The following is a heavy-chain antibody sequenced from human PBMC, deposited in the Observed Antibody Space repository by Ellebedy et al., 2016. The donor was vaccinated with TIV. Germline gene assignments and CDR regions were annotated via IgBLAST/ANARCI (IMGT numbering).Heavy chain of an antibody. CDR3: ARNPPTYNWVDS. CDR2: IYYSGDT. CDR1: GGSFSRSSYY. J-gene: IGHJ5*01. V-gene: IGHV4-39*01. Sequence: PGGSLRLSCTVSGGSFSRSSYYSVCFRHPPGKGQDWSANIYYSGDTDYNPSLKSRVTISVDTSKNQFYLKLRSVTAADTAVYYCARNPPTYNWVDSWGQGTLVTVSS.